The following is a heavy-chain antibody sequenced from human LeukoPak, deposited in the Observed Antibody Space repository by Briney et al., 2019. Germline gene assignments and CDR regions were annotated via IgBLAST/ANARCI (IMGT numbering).Heavy chain of an antibody. CDR1: GGTFSSYA. CDR3: ARDQGSGSRIFDY. CDR2: INPSGGSI. V-gene: IGHV1-46*01. J-gene: IGHJ4*02. Sequence: GASVKVSCKASGGTFSSYAISWVRQAPGQGLEWMGIINPSGGSISYAQKFQGRITMTRDTSTSTVYMELSSLRSEDTAVYYCARDQGSGSRIFDYWGQGTLVTVSS. D-gene: IGHD6-19*01.